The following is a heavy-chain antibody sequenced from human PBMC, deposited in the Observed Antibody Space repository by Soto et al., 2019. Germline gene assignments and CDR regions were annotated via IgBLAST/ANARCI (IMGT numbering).Heavy chain of an antibody. V-gene: IGHV4-59*01. CDR2: IYYSGST. CDR1: GGSISSYY. CDR3: ARGRDYYDSSGYFRNWFDP. Sequence: QVQLQESGPGLVKPSETLSLTCTVSGGSISSYYWSWIRQPPGKGLEWIGYIYYSGSTNYNPSLKSRVTISVDTSKNQFYLKLSSVTAADTAVYYCARGRDYYDSSGYFRNWFDPWGQGTLVTVSS. D-gene: IGHD3-22*01. J-gene: IGHJ5*02.